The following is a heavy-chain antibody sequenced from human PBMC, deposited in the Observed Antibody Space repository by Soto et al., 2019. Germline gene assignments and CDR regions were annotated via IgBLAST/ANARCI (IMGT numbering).Heavy chain of an antibody. J-gene: IGHJ6*02. V-gene: IGHV3-30-3*01. D-gene: IGHD3-9*01. CDR2: ISYDGSNK. CDR1: GFTFSSYA. CDR3: ARDLAGWDYDILTGYYSSMDV. Sequence: PGGSLRLSCAASGFTFSSYAMHWVRQAPGKGLEWVAVISYDGSNKYYADSVKGRFTISRDNSKNTLYLQMNSLRAEDTAVYYCARDLAGWDYDILTGYYSSMDVWGQGTTVTVAS.